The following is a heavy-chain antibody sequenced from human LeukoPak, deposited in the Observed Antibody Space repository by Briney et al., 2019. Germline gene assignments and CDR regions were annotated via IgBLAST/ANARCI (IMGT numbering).Heavy chain of an antibody. V-gene: IGHV3-33*01. Sequence: GGSLRLSCAASGFTFRNHGMHWVRQAPGKGLEWVAVTWYDGSNKYYADSVKGRFTVSRDNSKNTLYLQMNSLRAEDTAVYYCARDRSVDYFDYWGQGILVTVSS. D-gene: IGHD6-19*01. J-gene: IGHJ4*02. CDR2: TWYDGSNK. CDR1: GFTFRNHG. CDR3: ARDRSVDYFDY.